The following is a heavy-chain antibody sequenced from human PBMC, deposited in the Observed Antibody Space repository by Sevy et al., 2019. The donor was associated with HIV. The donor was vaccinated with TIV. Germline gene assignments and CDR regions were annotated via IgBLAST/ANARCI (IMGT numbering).Heavy chain of an antibody. CDR2: IYYSGST. CDR1: GGSISSSSYY. CDR3: ARQTGSSGWLKN. D-gene: IGHD6-19*01. J-gene: IGHJ4*02. Sequence: SETLSLTCTVSGGSISSSSYYWGWIRQPPGKGLEWIGSIYYSGSTYYNPSLKSRVTISVDTSKNQFSLKLSSVTAAETAVYYCARQTGSSGWLKNWGQGTLVTVSS. V-gene: IGHV4-39*01.